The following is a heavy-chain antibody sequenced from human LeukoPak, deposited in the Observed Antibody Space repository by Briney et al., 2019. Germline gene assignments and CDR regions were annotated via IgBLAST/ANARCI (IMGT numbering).Heavy chain of an antibody. CDR1: GFTFSSYG. CDR3: AKSPYYYDSSGYFDY. CDR2: ISYDGSNK. D-gene: IGHD3-22*01. J-gene: IGHJ4*02. V-gene: IGHV3-30*18. Sequence: GGSLRLSCAASGFTFSSYGMHWVRQAPGKGLEWVAVISYDGSNKYYADSVKGRFTISRDNSKNTLYLQMNSLRAEDTAVYYCAKSPYYYDSSGYFDYWGQGTLVTVSS.